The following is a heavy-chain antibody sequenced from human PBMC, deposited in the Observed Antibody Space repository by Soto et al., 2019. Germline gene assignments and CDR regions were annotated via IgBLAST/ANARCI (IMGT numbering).Heavy chain of an antibody. J-gene: IGHJ5*02. CDR3: ARVQRVGINEGPPLWWFDV. D-gene: IGHD2-21*01. CDR2: INYSGST. V-gene: IGHV4-34*02. CDR1: GTSFSAYY. Sequence: QVQLQQWGAGLLKPSETLSLTCAVSGTSFSAYYWSWVRQAPGKGLEWIGEINYSGSTKYNPAFRSLVAISIDTSKKEVSLTLTSVTAVDTAVYYCARVQRVGINEGPPLWWFDVWGQGTQVIVSS.